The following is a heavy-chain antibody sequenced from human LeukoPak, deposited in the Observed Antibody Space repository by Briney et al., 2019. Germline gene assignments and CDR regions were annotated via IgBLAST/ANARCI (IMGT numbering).Heavy chain of an antibody. V-gene: IGHV3-11*03. D-gene: IGHD3-9*01. J-gene: IGHJ6*02. CDR2: ISSSSSYT. CDR1: GFTFSDYY. Sequence: PGGSLGLSCAASGFTFSDYYMSWIRQAPGKGLEWVSYISSSSSYTNYADSVKGRFTISRDNAKNSLYLQMNSLRAEDTAVYYCARRILTGYYYGMDVWGQGTTVTVSS. CDR3: ARRILTGYYYGMDV.